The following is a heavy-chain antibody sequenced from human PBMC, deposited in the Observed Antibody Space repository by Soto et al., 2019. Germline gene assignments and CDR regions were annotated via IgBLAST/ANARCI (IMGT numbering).Heavy chain of an antibody. V-gene: IGHV4-4*07. J-gene: IGHJ4*02. D-gene: IGHD1-26*01. CDR2: IYTSGST. CDR1: GGSISSYY. CDR3: AKALYSGSYHAFDY. Sequence: SETLSLTCTVSGGSISSYYWSWIRQPAGKGLEWIGRIYTSGSTNYNPSLKSRVTMSVDTSKNQFSLKLSSVTAEDTAVYYCAKALYSGSYHAFDYWGQGTLVTVSS.